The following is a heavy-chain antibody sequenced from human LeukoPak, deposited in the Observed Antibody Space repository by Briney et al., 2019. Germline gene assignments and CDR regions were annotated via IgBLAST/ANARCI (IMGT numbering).Heavy chain of an antibody. CDR1: GGSLSNYY. D-gene: IGHD3-22*01. J-gene: IGHJ5*02. CDR3: ARDGHYYDSSGYYYGAWFDP. V-gene: IGHV4-4*08. Sequence: PSETLSLTCTVSGGSLSNYYWSWIRQPPGKGLEYIGYIYSSGSTNYNPSLKSRVTISVDTSKNQFSLKLTSVTAADTAVYYCARDGHYYDSSGYYYGAWFDPWGQGTLVTVSS. CDR2: IYSSGST.